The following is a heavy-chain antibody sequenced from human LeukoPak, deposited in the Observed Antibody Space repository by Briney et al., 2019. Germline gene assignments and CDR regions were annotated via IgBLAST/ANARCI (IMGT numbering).Heavy chain of an antibody. Sequence: GGSLRLSCAASGFTFNSYAMNWVRQAPVKGLEWVSGITGSGAGTYYADSVKGRFTISRDNSKNTLYLQMYSLRADDTAAYYCARVRVATIIFDYWGQGTLVTVSS. CDR2: ITGSGAGT. CDR1: GFTFNSYA. J-gene: IGHJ4*02. V-gene: IGHV3-23*01. D-gene: IGHD5-12*01. CDR3: ARVRVATIIFDY.